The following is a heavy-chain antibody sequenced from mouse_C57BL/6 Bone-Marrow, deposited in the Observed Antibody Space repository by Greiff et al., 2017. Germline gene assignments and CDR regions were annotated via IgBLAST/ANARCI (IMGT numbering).Heavy chain of an antibody. D-gene: IGHD1-1*01. CDR2: INPNYGTT. J-gene: IGHJ4*01. V-gene: IGHV1-39*01. CDR1: GYSFTDYN. CDR3: ARGTTVGATPYYAMDY. Sequence: VQLQQSGPELVKPGASVKISCKASGYSFTDYNLNWVKQSNGKSLEWIGVINPNYGTTSYNQKFKGKATLTLNQSSSTAYLQLNRLTSEDSAVYYCARGTTVGATPYYAMDYWGLGTAVTVSS.